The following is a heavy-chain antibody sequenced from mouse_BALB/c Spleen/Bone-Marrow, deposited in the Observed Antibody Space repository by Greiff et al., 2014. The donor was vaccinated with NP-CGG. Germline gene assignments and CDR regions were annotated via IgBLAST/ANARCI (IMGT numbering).Heavy chain of an antibody. V-gene: IGHV1-80*01. CDR3: AGVGFSFDY. CDR1: GYAFSTYW. Sequence: VQLQQSGAELVRPGSSVKISCKASGYAFSTYWMNWVKQRPGQGLEWIGQIYPGDGDTNYNGKFKGKATLTADRSSSTASMQLSSLTSEDSAVYFCAGVGFSFDYWGQGTTLTVSS. D-gene: IGHD3-1*01. CDR2: IYPGDGDT. J-gene: IGHJ2*01.